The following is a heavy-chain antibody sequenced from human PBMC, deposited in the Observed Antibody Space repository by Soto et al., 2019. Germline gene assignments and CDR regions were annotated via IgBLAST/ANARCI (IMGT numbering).Heavy chain of an antibody. Sequence: SETLSLTCTVSGGSISSGDYSWSWIRQPPGKGLEWIGYIYYSGSTYYNPSLKSRVTISVDTSKNQFSLKLSSVTAADTAVYYCASRSGGSGSWTYFDYWGQGTLVTVSS. D-gene: IGHD3-10*01. CDR2: IYYSGST. V-gene: IGHV4-30-4*01. J-gene: IGHJ4*02. CDR1: GGSISSGDYS. CDR3: ASRSGGSGSWTYFDY.